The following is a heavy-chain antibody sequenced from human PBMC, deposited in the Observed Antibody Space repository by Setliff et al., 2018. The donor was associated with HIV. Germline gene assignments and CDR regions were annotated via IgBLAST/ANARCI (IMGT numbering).Heavy chain of an antibody. CDR1: GGSFIGSSFQ. J-gene: IGHJ5*02. Sequence: SETLSLTCNVSGGSFIGSSFQSTWIRQAPGRGLEWIADIAYSGTTMYTNYNPPLKSRVTISVDTSKNQFSLKMGSVTASDTAVYYCARGPSASTFDPWGQGTLVTVSS. CDR2: IAYSGTT. D-gene: IGHD2-15*01. V-gene: IGHV4-61*01. CDR3: ARGPSASTFDP.